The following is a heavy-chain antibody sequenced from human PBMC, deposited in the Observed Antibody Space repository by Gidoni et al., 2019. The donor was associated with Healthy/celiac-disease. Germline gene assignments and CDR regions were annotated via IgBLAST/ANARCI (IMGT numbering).Heavy chain of an antibody. Sequence: EVQLVESGVGLVQPGSSLCLSRAASGFTFDDYAVHWVRQAPGKGLEWGSGISWNSDSIGYADSVKGRFTISRDNAKNSLYLQMNSLRAEDTALYYCARGKGSWYFGVAGSKNYYYGMDVWGQGTTVTVS. D-gene: IGHD6-13*01. J-gene: IGHJ6*02. CDR2: ISWNSDSI. CDR1: GFTFDDYA. CDR3: ARGKGSWYFGVAGSKNYYYGMDV. V-gene: IGHV3-9*01.